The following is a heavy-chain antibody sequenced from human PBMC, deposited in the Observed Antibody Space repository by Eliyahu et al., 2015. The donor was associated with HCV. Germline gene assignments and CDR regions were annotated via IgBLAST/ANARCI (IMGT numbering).Heavy chain of an antibody. Sequence: EVQLVESGGGLVQPGGSLXLSCXAXGFTVSSNYMSWVRQAPGKGLEWVSVIYSGGSTYYADSVKGRFTISRDNSKNTLYLQMNSLRAEDTAVYYCARDRSYYFDYWGQGTLVTVSS. V-gene: IGHV3-66*01. CDR2: IYSGGST. CDR3: ARDRSYYFDY. D-gene: IGHD6-19*01. CDR1: GFTVSSNY. J-gene: IGHJ4*02.